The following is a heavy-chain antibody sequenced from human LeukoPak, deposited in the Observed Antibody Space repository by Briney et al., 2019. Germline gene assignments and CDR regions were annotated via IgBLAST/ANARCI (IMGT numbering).Heavy chain of an antibody. J-gene: IGHJ4*02. CDR2: ISAYNGNT. Sequence: GASVKVSCKVSGYTFTSYGISWVRQAPGQGLEWMGWISAYNGNTNYAQKLQGRVTMTTDTSTSTAYMELRSLRSDDTAVYYCARACYYYGSGSYYCSKKTNDYWGQGTLVTVSS. V-gene: IGHV1-18*01. D-gene: IGHD3-10*01. CDR1: GYTFTSYG. CDR3: ARACYYYGSGSYYCSKKTNDY.